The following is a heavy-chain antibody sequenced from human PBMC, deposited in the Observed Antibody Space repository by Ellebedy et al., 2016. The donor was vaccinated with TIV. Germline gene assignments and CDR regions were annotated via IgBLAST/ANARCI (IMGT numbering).Heavy chain of an antibody. J-gene: IGHJ4*02. CDR1: GYTFTGYY. D-gene: IGHD4-17*01. Sequence: ASVKVSXXASGYTFTGYYMHWVRQAPGQGLEWMGWINPNSGGTNYAQKFQGRVTMTRDTSISTAYMELSRLRSDDTAVYYCAATLTVLANDYWGQGTLVTVSS. CDR3: AATLTVLANDY. CDR2: INPNSGGT. V-gene: IGHV1-2*02.